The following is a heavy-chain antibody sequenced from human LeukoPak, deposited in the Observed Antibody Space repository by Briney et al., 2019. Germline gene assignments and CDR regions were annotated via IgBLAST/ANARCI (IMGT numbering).Heavy chain of an antibody. J-gene: IGHJ4*02. CDR2: IYSGGST. CDR1: GFTFGDYT. D-gene: IGHD6-19*01. CDR3: ARVDGGWAPFDY. V-gene: IGHV3-53*01. Sequence: GGSLRLSCTVSGFTFGDYTMSWFRQAPGKGLEWVSVIYSGGSTYYADSVKGRFTISRDNSKNTLYLQMNSLRAEDTAVYYCARVDGGWAPFDYWGQGTLVTVSS.